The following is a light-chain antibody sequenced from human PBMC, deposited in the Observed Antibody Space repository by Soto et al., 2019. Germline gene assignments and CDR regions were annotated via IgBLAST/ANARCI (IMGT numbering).Light chain of an antibody. CDR3: QHYNSYSEA. Sequence: DIQLTQSPSFLSASVGDRVTITCRASQDISNYLVWYQQKPGKAPKPLIYKASTLKSGVPSRFSGSGSGTEFTLTISSLQPDDFATYYCQHYNSYSEAFGQGTKVDI. J-gene: IGKJ1*01. CDR2: KAS. V-gene: IGKV1-9*01. CDR1: QDISNY.